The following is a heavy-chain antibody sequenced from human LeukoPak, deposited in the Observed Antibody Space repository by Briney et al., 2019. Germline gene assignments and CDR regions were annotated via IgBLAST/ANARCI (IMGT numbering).Heavy chain of an antibody. J-gene: IGHJ3*02. Sequence: SETLSLTCAVSGGSIIVAAYSWSWIRQPPGKGLVWIGYIYHTGRTYSNPSLKSRVTISVDRSKNQFSLNLSSATAADTAVYYCARGYGDNSGAFDIWGQGTMVTVSS. V-gene: IGHV4-30-2*01. D-gene: IGHD4-23*01. CDR3: ARGYGDNSGAFDI. CDR2: IYHTGRT. CDR1: GGSIIVAAYS.